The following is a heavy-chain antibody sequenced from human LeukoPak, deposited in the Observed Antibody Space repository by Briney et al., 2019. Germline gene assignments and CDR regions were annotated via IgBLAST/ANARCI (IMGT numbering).Heavy chain of an antibody. CDR2: ISSTGGTI. CDR1: GFGFSDSY. D-gene: IGHD3-22*01. V-gene: IGHV3-11*01. CDR3: ARNFGGHSRLNYYETSGYYFLDY. J-gene: IGHJ4*02. Sequence: MAGGSLRLSCAASGFGFSDSYMSWIRQTPGKGLEWISYISSTGGTIYYADSVKGRFTIPRDNAKNSLYLQMNSLRAEDTAVYYCARNFGGHSRLNYYETSGYYFLDYWGQGTLVTVSS.